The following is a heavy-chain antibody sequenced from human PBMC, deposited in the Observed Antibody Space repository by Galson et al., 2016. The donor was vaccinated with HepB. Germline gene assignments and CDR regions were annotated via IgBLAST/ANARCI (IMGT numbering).Heavy chain of an antibody. Sequence: SLRLSCAASGFTFDDYTMHWVRQAPGKGLEWVSLVSWDATTIYYADSVKGRFTISRDNSKNSLYLQMNSLTSEDTALYYCARETTIWGNGFQYWGQGTRVTVSS. CDR1: GFTFDDYT. CDR2: VSWDATTI. D-gene: IGHD4-23*01. J-gene: IGHJ4*02. V-gene: IGHV3-43*01. CDR3: ARETTIWGNGFQY.